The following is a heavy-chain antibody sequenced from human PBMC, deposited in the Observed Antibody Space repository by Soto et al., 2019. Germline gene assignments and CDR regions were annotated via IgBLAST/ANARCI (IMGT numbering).Heavy chain of an antibody. CDR3: AKLGRWSPIDY. CDR2: ISYDGSNK. J-gene: IGHJ4*02. D-gene: IGHD2-15*01. CDR1: GFTFSSYG. Sequence: QVQLVESEGGVVQPGRSLRLSCAASGFTFSSYGMHWVRQAPGKGLEWVAVISYDGSNKYYADSVKGRFTISRDNSKNTLYLQMNSLRAEDTAVYYCAKLGRWSPIDYWGQGTLVTVSS. V-gene: IGHV3-30*18.